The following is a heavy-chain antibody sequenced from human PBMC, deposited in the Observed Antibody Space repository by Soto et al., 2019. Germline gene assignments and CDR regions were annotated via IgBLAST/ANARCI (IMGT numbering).Heavy chain of an antibody. D-gene: IGHD3-10*01. Sequence: QVQLVQSGAEVKKPGASVKVSCKASGYTFSSYYMHWVRPAPGHGLEWMGIINPSGDTTTYPQNCQGRVTMTRETSTGTLYVELSSLRSADTAVYYCARVDGYFGSGSTSYFDNWGHGPLVTVSS. CDR2: INPSGDTT. V-gene: IGHV1-46*01. CDR1: GYTFSSYY. CDR3: ARVDGYFGSGSTSYFDN. J-gene: IGHJ4*01.